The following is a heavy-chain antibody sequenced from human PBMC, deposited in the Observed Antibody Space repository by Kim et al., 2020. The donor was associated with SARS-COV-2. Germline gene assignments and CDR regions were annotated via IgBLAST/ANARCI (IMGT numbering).Heavy chain of an antibody. D-gene: IGHD3-10*01. CDR2: SGT. CDR3: ARQADYYDT. J-gene: IGHJ5*02. Sequence: SGTRYSPSFQGRVTISADKSNNTAYLQGSSLKASDSAMYYCARQADYYDTWGQGTLVTVSS. V-gene: IGHV5-51*01.